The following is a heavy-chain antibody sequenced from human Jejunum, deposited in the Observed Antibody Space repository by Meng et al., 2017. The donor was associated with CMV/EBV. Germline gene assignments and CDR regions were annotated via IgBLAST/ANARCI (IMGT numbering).Heavy chain of an antibody. CDR1: GFPFRDYY. J-gene: IGHJ5*02. V-gene: IGHV3-11*01. Sequence: CAASGFPFRDYYMIWIRQAPGKGLEWLSSISARGSTKSYAESLRGRFTISRDNGKKLLFLEMNSLTAEDTAVYYCVGEGQFAFGSWGQGALVTVSS. D-gene: IGHD3-16*01. CDR3: VGEGQFAFGS. CDR2: ISARGSTK.